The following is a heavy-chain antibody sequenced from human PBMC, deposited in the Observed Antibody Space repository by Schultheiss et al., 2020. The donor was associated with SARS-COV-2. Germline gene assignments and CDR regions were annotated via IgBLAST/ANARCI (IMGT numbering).Heavy chain of an antibody. V-gene: IGHV3-30-3*01. CDR1: GFTFSSYA. J-gene: IGHJ3*02. D-gene: IGHD4-11*01. CDR2: ISYDGSNK. CDR3: ARALHYRAGERDYTYQSDAFDI. Sequence: GGSLRLSCAASGFTFSSYAMHWVRQAPGKGLEWVAVISYDGSNKYYADSVKGRFTISRDNSKNTLYLQMNSLRAEDTAVYYCARALHYRAGERDYTYQSDAFDIWGQGTMVTVSS.